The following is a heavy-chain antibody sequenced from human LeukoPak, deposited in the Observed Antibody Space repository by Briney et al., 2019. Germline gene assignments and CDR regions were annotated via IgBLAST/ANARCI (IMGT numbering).Heavy chain of an antibody. Sequence: GGSLRLSCAASGFTFSTYVMSWVRQAPGKGLEWVSTISASGIGTYYADSVKGRFTVSRDNSKNTLYLQMNSLRAEDTAVYYCARGGGYDSVAGFDPWGQGTLVTVSS. CDR2: ISASGIGT. CDR1: GFTFSTYV. CDR3: ARGGGYDSVAGFDP. J-gene: IGHJ5*02. D-gene: IGHD5-12*01. V-gene: IGHV3-23*01.